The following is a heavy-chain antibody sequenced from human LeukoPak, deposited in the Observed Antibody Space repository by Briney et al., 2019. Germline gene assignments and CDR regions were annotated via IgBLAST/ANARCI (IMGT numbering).Heavy chain of an antibody. CDR1: GFTFRTYS. Sequence: GGSLRLSCAASGFTFRTYSMNWVRQAPGKGLEWVSYISTSSSTIYYADSVKGRFTISRDNAENSLYLQMNSLMVEDTAVYYCARDYTRDVYNIWGQGTLVTVSS. D-gene: IGHD3-9*01. CDR3: ARDYTRDVYNI. V-gene: IGHV3-48*01. J-gene: IGHJ4*02. CDR2: ISTSSSTI.